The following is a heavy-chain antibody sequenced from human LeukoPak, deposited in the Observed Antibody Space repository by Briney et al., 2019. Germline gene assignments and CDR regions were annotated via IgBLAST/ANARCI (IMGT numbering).Heavy chain of an antibody. D-gene: IGHD2-2*01. CDR3: ARSPRIDIVVVPDAMVYYYMDV. V-gene: IGHV1-69*05. Sequence: SVKVSCKASGYSFTSYAISWVRQAPGQGLEWMGGIIPIFGTANYAQKFQGRVTITTDESTSTAYMELSSLRSEDTAVYYCARSPRIDIVVVPDAMVYYYMDVWGKGTTVTVSS. J-gene: IGHJ6*03. CDR2: IIPIFGTA. CDR1: GYSFTSYA.